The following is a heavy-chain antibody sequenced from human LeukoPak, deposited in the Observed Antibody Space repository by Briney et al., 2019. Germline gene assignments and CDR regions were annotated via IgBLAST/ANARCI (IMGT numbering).Heavy chain of an antibody. Sequence: SETLSLTCAVYGGSFSDYSWTWIRQPPGKGLEWIGEINHSGGTNYNPSLMSRVIMSVDTSKNQFSLKLSSVTAADTAVYYCARSRENYYDSSGIFDYWGQGTLVTVSS. D-gene: IGHD3-22*01. V-gene: IGHV4-34*01. J-gene: IGHJ4*02. CDR2: INHSGGT. CDR3: ARSRENYYDSSGIFDY. CDR1: GGSFSDYS.